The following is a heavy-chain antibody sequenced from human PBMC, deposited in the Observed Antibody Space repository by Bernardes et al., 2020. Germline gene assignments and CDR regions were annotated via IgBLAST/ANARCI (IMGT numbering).Heavy chain of an antibody. D-gene: IGHD2-2*01. CDR1: GFTFSTYA. V-gene: IGHV3-23*01. J-gene: IGHJ4*02. CDR2: ITCSGGYT. CDR3: AKDILRWGYCSSTSCQPDY. Sequence: GGSLRLSCAASGFTFSTYAMSWVRQAPGKGLEWVSVITCSGGYTYYSDSVKGRFTISRDNSKNTLYLQMNTLRAEDTALYYCAKDILRWGYCSSTSCQPDYWGQGTLVTVSS.